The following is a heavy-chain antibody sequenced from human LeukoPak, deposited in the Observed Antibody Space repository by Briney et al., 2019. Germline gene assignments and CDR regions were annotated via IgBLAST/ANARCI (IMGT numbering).Heavy chain of an antibody. D-gene: IGHD3-22*01. CDR2: INHSGST. CDR1: GGSFSGYY. CDR3: ARCPSSGYLDYFDY. J-gene: IGHJ4*02. V-gene: IGHV4-34*01. Sequence: PSETLSLTCAVYGGSFSGYYWSWIRQPPGKGLEWIGEINHSGSTNYNPSLKSRVTISVGTSKNQFSLKLSSVTAADTAVYYCARCPSSGYLDYFDYWGQGTLVTVSS.